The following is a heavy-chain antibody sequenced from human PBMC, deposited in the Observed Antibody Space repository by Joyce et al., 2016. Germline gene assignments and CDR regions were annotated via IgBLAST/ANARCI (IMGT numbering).Heavy chain of an antibody. CDR2: IDWEDDK. D-gene: IGHD1-1*01. CDR3: ARIEAQQLGYFDR. J-gene: IGHJ4*02. Sequence: QVTLRESGPALVKPTQTLTLTCTFSGFSLSSIGMCVSWIRQPPGKALEWLALIDWEDDKYYSTSLKTRLTISKDTSKNQVVLTMTNMDPVDTGTYYCARIEAQQLGYFDRWGQETLVTVSS. V-gene: IGHV2-70*01. CDR1: GFSLSSIGMC.